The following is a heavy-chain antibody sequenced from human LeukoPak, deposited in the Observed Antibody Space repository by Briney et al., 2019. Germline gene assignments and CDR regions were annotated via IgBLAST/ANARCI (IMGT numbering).Heavy chain of an antibody. CDR2: MNPKSGYT. CDR1: GYTFTSYD. CDR3: ATGPSVVTPSYFDY. V-gene: IGHV1-8*01. J-gene: IGHJ4*02. Sequence: ASVKVSCKASGYTFTSYDINWVRQATGQGLEYLGWMNPKSGYTGYAQKFQGRVTMSRSTSISTAYMELSSLRSEDTAVYYCATGPSVVTPSYFDYWGQGTLVTVSS. D-gene: IGHD4-23*01.